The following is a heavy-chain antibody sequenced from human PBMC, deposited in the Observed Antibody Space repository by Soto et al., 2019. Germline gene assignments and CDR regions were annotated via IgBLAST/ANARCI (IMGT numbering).Heavy chain of an antibody. CDR2: IYYSGST. Sequence: SETLSLTCAVSGGSISSGDYYWSWIRQPPGEGLEWIGYIYYSGSTYNNPSLKSQGTISVDTSKNQYSLKLSSVTAADTAVDECARDGCTNGVCGRGGNWFDHWGQGTLVTVSS. V-gene: IGHV4-30-4*01. CDR1: GGSISSGDYY. J-gene: IGHJ5*02. CDR3: ARDGCTNGVCGRGGNWFDH. D-gene: IGHD2-8*01.